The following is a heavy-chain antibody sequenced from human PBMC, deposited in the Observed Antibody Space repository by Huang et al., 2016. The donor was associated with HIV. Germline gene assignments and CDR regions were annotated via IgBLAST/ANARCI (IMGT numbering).Heavy chain of an antibody. Sequence: QLQLQESGPGLVKPSETLSLTCTVSGDSSSSSSYYWGWFRQPPGKGLEWVGSIYYSGSTYYNPALNSRVTISVDTSKNQFSLRRSSVTAADTAVYYCARHAIRYDFWSGYFHYWGQGTLVTVSS. J-gene: IGHJ4*02. CDR2: IYYSGST. D-gene: IGHD3-3*01. CDR1: GDSSSSSSYY. V-gene: IGHV4-39*01. CDR3: ARHAIRYDFWSGYFHY.